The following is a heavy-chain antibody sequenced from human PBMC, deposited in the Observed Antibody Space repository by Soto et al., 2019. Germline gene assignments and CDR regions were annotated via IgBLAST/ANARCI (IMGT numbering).Heavy chain of an antibody. V-gene: IGHV1-3*01. CDR3: ARDNRNSWYGRWFDP. CDR1: GYTFTSYA. CDR2: INAGNGNT. D-gene: IGHD6-13*01. J-gene: IGHJ5*02. Sequence: ASVKVSCTASGYTFTSYAMHWVRQAPGQRLEWMGWINAGNGNTKYSQKFQGRVTITRDTAASTAYRELSSLRSEDTAVYYCARDNRNSWYGRWFDPWGQGTLVTVSS.